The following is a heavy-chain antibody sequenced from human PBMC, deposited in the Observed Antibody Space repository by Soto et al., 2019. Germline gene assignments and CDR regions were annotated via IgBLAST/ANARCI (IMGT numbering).Heavy chain of an antibody. Sequence: EMRLVESGGALAKPGGSLRLSCEASGFSFEEYAMNWVRQGPGKGLEWVARISWHSGTTHYADSVKGRFAISRDNGKNLVYLEMNGLIMEDTALYYCAKDNLRSGLCNGFDPWGQGTWVRVSS. V-gene: IGHV3-9*01. CDR1: GFSFEEYA. J-gene: IGHJ5*02. CDR3: AKDNLRSGLCNGFDP. CDR2: ISWHSGTT. D-gene: IGHD6-19*01.